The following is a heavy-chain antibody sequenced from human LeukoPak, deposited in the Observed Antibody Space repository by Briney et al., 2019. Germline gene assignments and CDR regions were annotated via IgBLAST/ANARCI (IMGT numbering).Heavy chain of an antibody. V-gene: IGHV3-30*03. Sequence: GGSLRLSCAASGFTFSSYGMHWVRQAPGKGLEWVALISYDGINKYYADSVKGRFTISRDNSKNTLYLQMNSLRPEDTAVYYCASKWYCGGDCYYQIDFWGQGTLVTVSS. CDR3: ASKWYCGGDCYYQIDF. CDR2: ISYDGINK. D-gene: IGHD2-21*02. CDR1: GFTFSSYG. J-gene: IGHJ4*02.